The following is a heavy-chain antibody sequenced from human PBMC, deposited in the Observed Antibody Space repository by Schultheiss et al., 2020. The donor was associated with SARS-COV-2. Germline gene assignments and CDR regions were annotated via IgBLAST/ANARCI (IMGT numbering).Heavy chain of an antibody. V-gene: IGHV4-59*01. Sequence: SQTLSLTCAVYGGSFSGYYWSWIRQPPGKGLEWIGYIYYSGSTNYNPSLKSRVTISVDTSKNQFSLKLSSVTAADTAVYYCARVRGRVSGAYYFDYWGQGTLVTVSS. CDR1: GGSFSGYY. CDR3: ARVRGRVSGAYYFDY. D-gene: IGHD3-10*01. CDR2: IYYSGST. J-gene: IGHJ4*02.